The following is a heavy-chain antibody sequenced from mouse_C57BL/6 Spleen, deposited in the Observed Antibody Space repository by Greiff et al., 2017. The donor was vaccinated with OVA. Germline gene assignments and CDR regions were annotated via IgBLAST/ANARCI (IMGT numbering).Heavy chain of an antibody. CDR2: IDPNNGGT. CDR1: GYTFTDYN. V-gene: IGHV1-22*01. Sequence: VQLQQSGPELVKPGASVKMSCKASGYTFTDYNMHWVKQSHGKSLEWIGYIDPNNGGTSYNQKFKGKATLTVNKSSSTAYMELRSLTSEDSAVYYCARGFLYYYGSSYEYFDVWGTGTTVTVSS. CDR3: ARGFLYYYGSSYEYFDV. D-gene: IGHD1-1*01. J-gene: IGHJ1*03.